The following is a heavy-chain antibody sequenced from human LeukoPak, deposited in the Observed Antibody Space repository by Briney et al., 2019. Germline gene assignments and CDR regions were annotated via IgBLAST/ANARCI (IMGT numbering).Heavy chain of an antibody. J-gene: IGHJ4*02. CDR3: ASESGYYGSGSSPTFDY. CDR1: GYSFTSYW. CDR2: TYPGDSDT. D-gene: IGHD3-10*01. V-gene: IGHV5-51*01. Sequence: GESLKISCKGSGYSFTSYWIGWVRQMPGKGLEWMGITYPGDSDTRYSPSFQGQVTISADKSISTAYLQWSSLKASDTAMYYCASESGYYGSGSSPTFDYWGQGTLVTVSS.